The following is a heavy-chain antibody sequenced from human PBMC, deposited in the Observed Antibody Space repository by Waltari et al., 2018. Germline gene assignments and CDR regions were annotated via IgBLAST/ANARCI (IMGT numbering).Heavy chain of an antibody. CDR2: RSYDGSNK. CDR1: GFTFSSYG. D-gene: IGHD1-26*01. Sequence: QVQLVESGGGVVQPGRSLRLSCAASGFTFSSYGMHWVRQAPGKGLEWVAVRSYDGSNKYYADSVKGRFTISRDNSKNTLYLQMNSLRAEDTAVYYCAKSRGSYLYFDYWGQGTLVTVSS. J-gene: IGHJ4*02. CDR3: AKSRGSYLYFDY. V-gene: IGHV3-30*18.